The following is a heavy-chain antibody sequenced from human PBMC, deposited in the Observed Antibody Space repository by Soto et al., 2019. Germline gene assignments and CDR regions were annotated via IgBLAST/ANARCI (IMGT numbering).Heavy chain of an antibody. Sequence: QVQLQESGPGLVKPSGTLSLSCGVSGGSVLSTNWWTWVHQPPGKGLEWIGEIYHSGSTNYNPSLKGRVTISLDKSKNQFSLHLSPMTAADTAVYYCARLYSTRYNSDGLDVWGQGTPVTVS. CDR3: ARLYSTRYNSDGLDV. V-gene: IGHV4-4*02. D-gene: IGHD6-13*01. J-gene: IGHJ6*02. CDR1: GGSVLSTNW. CDR2: IYHSGST.